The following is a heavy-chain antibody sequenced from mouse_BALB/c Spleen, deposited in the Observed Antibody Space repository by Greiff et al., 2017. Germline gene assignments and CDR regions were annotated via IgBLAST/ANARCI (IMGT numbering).Heavy chain of an antibody. CDR1: GFNIKDTY. CDR3: ARQPYYAMDY. J-gene: IGHJ4*01. V-gene: IGHV14-3*02. Sequence: EVQLHQSGAELVKPGASVKLSCTASGFNIKDTYMHWVKQRPEQGLEWIGRIDPANGNTKYDPKFQGKATITADTSSNTAYLQLSSLTSEDTAVYYCARQPYYAMDYWGQGTSVTVSS. CDR2: IDPANGNT.